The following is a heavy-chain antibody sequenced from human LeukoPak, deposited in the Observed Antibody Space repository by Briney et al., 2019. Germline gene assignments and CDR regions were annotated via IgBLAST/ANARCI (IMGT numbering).Heavy chain of an antibody. D-gene: IGHD5-24*01. CDR3: ARDGTKRWLQPGDY. V-gene: IGHV4-39*07. Sequence: SETLSLTCTVSGGSISSSSYYWGWIRQPPGKGLEWIGSIYYSGSTYYNPSLKSRVTISVDTSKNQFSLKLSSVTAADTAVYYCARDGTKRWLQPGDYWGQGTLVTVSS. CDR1: GGSISSSSYY. J-gene: IGHJ4*02. CDR2: IYYSGST.